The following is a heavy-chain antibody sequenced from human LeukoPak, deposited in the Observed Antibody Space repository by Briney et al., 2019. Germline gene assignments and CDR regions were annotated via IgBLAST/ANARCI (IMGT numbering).Heavy chain of an antibody. J-gene: IGHJ4*02. CDR1: GFTFSNYA. V-gene: IGHV3-30*04. D-gene: IGHD6-6*01. Sequence: PGKSLRLSCAASGFTFSNYAMHWVRQAPGKGLEWVAVTSYDESNKYYADSVKGRFTISRDNSKKTLYLQMNSLRGEDTAVYYCARVVVSSSSDHFDYWGQGTLVIVSS. CDR3: ARVVVSSSSDHFDY. CDR2: TSYDESNK.